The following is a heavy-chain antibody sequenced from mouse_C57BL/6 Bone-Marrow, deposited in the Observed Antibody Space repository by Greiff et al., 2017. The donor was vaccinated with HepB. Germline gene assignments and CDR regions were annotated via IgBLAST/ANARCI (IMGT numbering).Heavy chain of an antibody. Sequence: EVQWVESGGDLVKPGGSLKLSCAASGFTFSSYGMSWVRQTPDKRLEWVATISSGGSYTYYPDSVKGRFTISRDNAKNTLYLQMSSLKSEDTAMYYCARHYAFAYWGQGTLVTVSA. CDR1: GFTFSSYG. D-gene: IGHD1-1*01. J-gene: IGHJ3*01. CDR2: ISSGGSYT. CDR3: ARHYAFAY. V-gene: IGHV5-6*01.